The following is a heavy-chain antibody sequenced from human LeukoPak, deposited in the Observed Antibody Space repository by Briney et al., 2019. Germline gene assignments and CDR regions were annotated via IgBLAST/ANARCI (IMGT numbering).Heavy chain of an antibody. CDR1: GFTFSNYW. Sequence: GGSLRLSCVASGFTFSNYWMSWVRQAPGKGLEWLANMKEDGSARYYVDSMKGRFTISRDNAKNSLYLQMNSLRAEDTAVYYCAREQGWSDSHYGMDVWGQGTTVTVSS. CDR3: AREQGWSDSHYGMDV. J-gene: IGHJ6*02. D-gene: IGHD2-15*01. V-gene: IGHV3-7*01. CDR2: MKEDGSAR.